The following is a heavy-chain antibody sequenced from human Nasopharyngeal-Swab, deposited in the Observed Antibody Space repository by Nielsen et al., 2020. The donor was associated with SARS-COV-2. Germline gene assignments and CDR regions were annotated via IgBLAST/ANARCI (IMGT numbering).Heavy chain of an antibody. Sequence: ASVKVSCKVSGYTLTELSMHWVRQAPGKGLEWMGGFDPEDGETIYAQKFQGRVTITADESTSTAYMELSSLRSEDTAVYYCARDAEEPFDYWGQGTLVTVSS. CDR2: FDPEDGET. CDR1: GYTLTELS. CDR3: ARDAEEPFDY. J-gene: IGHJ4*02. V-gene: IGHV1-24*01.